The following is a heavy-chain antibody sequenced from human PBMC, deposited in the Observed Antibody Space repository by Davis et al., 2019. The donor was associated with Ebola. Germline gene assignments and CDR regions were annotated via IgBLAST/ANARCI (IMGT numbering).Heavy chain of an antibody. CDR1: GGSFSGYY. D-gene: IGHD1-1*01. CDR3: ARGLFWSGLDV. V-gene: IGHV4-34*01. J-gene: IGHJ6*02. CDR2: INHSGIT. Sequence: SGTLSLTCAVYGGSFSGYYWSWIRQPPGKGLEWIGEINHSGITSYNPSLKSRVTISVDTSKKQFSLKLRSVTAADTAVYYCARGLFWSGLDVWGQGTTVTVSS.